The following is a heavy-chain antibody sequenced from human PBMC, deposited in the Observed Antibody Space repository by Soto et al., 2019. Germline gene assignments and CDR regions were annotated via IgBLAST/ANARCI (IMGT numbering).Heavy chain of an antibody. D-gene: IGHD6-13*01. CDR3: ARQRGSGSSWYVGYYGMDV. CDR1: GYSFTSYW. Sequence: LKISCKGSGYSFTSYWISWVRQMPGKGLEWMGRIDPSDSYTNYSPSFQGHVTISADKSISTAYLQWSSLKASDTAMYCCARQRGSGSSWYVGYYGMDVWGQGTTVTVSS. V-gene: IGHV5-10-1*01. J-gene: IGHJ6*02. CDR2: IDPSDSYT.